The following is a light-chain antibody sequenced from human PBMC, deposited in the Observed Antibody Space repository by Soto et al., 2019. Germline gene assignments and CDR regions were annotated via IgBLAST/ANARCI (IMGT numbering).Light chain of an antibody. CDR3: QQYNNWPRT. V-gene: IGKV3-15*01. CDR2: GAS. J-gene: IGKJ1*01. CDR1: QSVNSN. Sequence: EIVLTQSPGTLSLSPGERATLSCRASQSVNSNYLAWYQQKPGQAPRLLISGASTRATGIPARFSGSGSGTEFTLTISSLQSEDFAAYYCQQYNNWPRTFGQGTKVDI.